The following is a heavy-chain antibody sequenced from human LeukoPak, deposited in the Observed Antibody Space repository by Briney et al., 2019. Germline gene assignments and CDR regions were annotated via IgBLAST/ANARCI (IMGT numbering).Heavy chain of an antibody. CDR1: EFSFRSYD. V-gene: IGHV3-30*18. CDR3: AKEVRGDAFDI. CDR2: ISYDGSNK. D-gene: IGHD3-16*01. Sequence: GGSLRLSCVASEFSFRSYDMHWVRQAPGKGLEWVAVISYDGSNKDYADSVKGRFTISRDNTKNTLFLQMNSLRAEDTAVYYCAKEVRGDAFDIWGQGTMVTVSS. J-gene: IGHJ3*02.